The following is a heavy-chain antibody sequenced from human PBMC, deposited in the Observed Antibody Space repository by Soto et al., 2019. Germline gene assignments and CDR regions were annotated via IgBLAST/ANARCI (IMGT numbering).Heavy chain of an antibody. CDR3: ARDRIYCSSTSCSPLVRGYWFDP. Sequence: ASVKVSCKASGYTFTSYGISWVRQAPGQGIEWMGWISAYNGNTNYAQKLQGRVTMTTDTSTSTAHMELRSLRSDDTAVYYCARDRIYCSSTSCSPLVRGYWFDPWGQGTLVTVSS. D-gene: IGHD2-2*01. J-gene: IGHJ5*02. V-gene: IGHV1-18*04. CDR1: GYTFTSYG. CDR2: ISAYNGNT.